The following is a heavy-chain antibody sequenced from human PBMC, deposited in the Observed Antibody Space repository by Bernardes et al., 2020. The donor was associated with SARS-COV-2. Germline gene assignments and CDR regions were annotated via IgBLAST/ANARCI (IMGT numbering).Heavy chain of an antibody. Sequence: SLKVSCKASGGTFSSYAISWVRQAPGQGLEWMGRIIPILGIANYAQKFQGRVTITADKSTSTAYMELSSLRSEDTAVYYCARDSSHYYGMDVWGQGTTVTVSS. CDR3: ARDSSHYYGMDV. CDR1: GGTFSSYA. V-gene: IGHV1-69*04. J-gene: IGHJ6*02. D-gene: IGHD6-6*01. CDR2: IIPILGIA.